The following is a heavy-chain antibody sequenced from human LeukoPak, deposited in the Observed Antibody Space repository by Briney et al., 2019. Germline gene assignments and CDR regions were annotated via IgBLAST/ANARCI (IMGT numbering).Heavy chain of an antibody. CDR2: ISGSGGST. J-gene: IGHJ5*02. CDR1: GFTFSSYA. D-gene: IGHD5-12*01. Sequence: AGVSLRLSCAASGFTFSSYAMSWVRQAPGKGLEWVSAISGSGGSTYYADSVKGRFTISRDNSKNTLYLQMNSLRAEDTAVYYCANRPDIVATISWFDPWGQGTLVTVSS. V-gene: IGHV3-23*01. CDR3: ANRPDIVATISWFDP.